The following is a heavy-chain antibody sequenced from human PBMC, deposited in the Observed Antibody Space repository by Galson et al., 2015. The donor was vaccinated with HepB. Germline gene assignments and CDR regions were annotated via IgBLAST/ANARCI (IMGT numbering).Heavy chain of an antibody. V-gene: IGHV3-53*04. D-gene: IGHD3-22*01. J-gene: IGHJ4*02. Sequence: SLRLSCAASGFTVSSNYMSWVRQAPGKGLEWVSIIYSGTSTYYAYSVRGRFTISRHNFKNTLYLQMNSLRAEDTAVYYCARGPRYYYDSSGPGYFDYWGQGTLVTVSS. CDR2: IYSGTST. CDR1: GFTVSSNY. CDR3: ARGPRYYYDSSGPGYFDY.